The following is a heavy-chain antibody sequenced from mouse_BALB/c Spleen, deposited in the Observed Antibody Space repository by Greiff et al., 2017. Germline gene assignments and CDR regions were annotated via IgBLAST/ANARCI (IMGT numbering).Heavy chain of an antibody. D-gene: IGHD2-1*01. Sequence: VQLVESGAELVKPGASVKLSCTASGFNIKDTYMHWVKQRPEQGLEWIGRIDPANGNTKYDPKFQGKATITADTSSNTAYLQLSSLTSEDTAVYYCASRSGNLGDYWGQGTSVTVSS. CDR2: IDPANGNT. CDR1: GFNIKDTY. V-gene: IGHV14-3*02. J-gene: IGHJ4*01. CDR3: ASRSGNLGDY.